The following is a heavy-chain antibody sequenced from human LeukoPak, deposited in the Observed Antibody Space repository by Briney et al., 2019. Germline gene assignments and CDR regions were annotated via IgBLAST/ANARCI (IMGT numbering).Heavy chain of an antibody. D-gene: IGHD3-10*01. V-gene: IGHV1-46*01. CDR1: GYTFTSYY. Sequence: ASVKVSCKASGYTFTSYYMHWVRQAPGQGLEWMGIINPSGGSTSYAQKFQGRVTMTRDTSTSTVYMELSSLRSEDTAVYYCARGPITMVRGVITDTYYYYYYMDVWGKGTTVTVSS. CDR2: INPSGGST. CDR3: ARGPITMVRGVITDTYYYYYYMDV. J-gene: IGHJ6*03.